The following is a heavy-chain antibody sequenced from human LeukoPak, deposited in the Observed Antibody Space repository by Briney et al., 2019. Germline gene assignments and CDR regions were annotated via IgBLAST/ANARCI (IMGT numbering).Heavy chain of an antibody. V-gene: IGHV3-23*01. D-gene: IGHD2-15*01. J-gene: IGHJ5*02. CDR1: GFTFSSYG. Sequence: PGGSLRLSCAASGFTFSSYGMSWVRQAPGKGLEWVSAISGSGGSTYYADSVKGRFTISRDNSKNTLYLQMNSLRAEDTAVYYCAKYIVVVVAATREGWFDPWGQGTLVTASS. CDR3: AKYIVVVVAATREGWFDP. CDR2: ISGSGGST.